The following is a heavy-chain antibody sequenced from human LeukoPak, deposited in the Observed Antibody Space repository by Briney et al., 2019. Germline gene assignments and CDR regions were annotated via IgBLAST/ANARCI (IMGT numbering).Heavy chain of an antibody. CDR1: GFTFSSYG. J-gene: IGHJ4*02. CDR2: IWYDGSNK. Sequence: GRSLRLSCAASGFTFSSYGMHWVRQAPGKGLEWVAVIWYDGSNKYYADSVKGRFTISRDNSKNTLYLRMNSLRAEDTAVYYCAREYGSGLEGPDYWGQGTLVTVSS. CDR3: AREYGSGLEGPDY. V-gene: IGHV3-33*01. D-gene: IGHD3-10*01.